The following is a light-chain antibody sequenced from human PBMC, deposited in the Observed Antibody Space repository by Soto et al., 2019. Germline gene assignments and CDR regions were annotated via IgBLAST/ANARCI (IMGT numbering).Light chain of an antibody. J-gene: IGLJ3*02. CDR2: DVS. CDR1: SSDVGSYDH. V-gene: IGLV2-8*01. Sequence: QAVVTQPPSASGSPGQSVTISCAGTSSDVGSYDHVSWYQQHPGNAPKLMIYDVSKRPSGVPDRFSGSKSGNAASLTVSGLKTEDEADYYCSSFAGSNNVVFGGGTKVTVL. CDR3: SSFAGSNNVV.